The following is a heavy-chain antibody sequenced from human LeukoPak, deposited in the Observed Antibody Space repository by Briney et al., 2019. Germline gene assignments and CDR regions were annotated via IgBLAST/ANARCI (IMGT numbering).Heavy chain of an antibody. V-gene: IGHV3-9*01. D-gene: IGHD2-21*02. J-gene: IGHJ6*02. CDR2: ISWNSGNI. CDR1: GFTFDDYA. Sequence: GGSLRLSCAAFGFTFDDYAMHWVRQPPGKGLEWVSGISWNSGNIGYAGSVKGRFTISRDNAKNSLYLQMNSLRAEDTALYYCAKGPPLRDYGMDVWGQGTTVTVSS. CDR3: AKGPPLRDYGMDV.